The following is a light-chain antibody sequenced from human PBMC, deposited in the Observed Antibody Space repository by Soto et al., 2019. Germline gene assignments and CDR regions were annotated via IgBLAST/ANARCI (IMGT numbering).Light chain of an antibody. Sequence: ESVLTQSPVTLSLSTGERATLSCRASQSVSSSYLAWYQQKPGQAPRLLIYGASSRATGIPDRFSGSGSGTDFTLTISSLEPEDFAVYYCQQYNNWPITFGQGTRLEIK. CDR3: QQYNNWPIT. J-gene: IGKJ5*01. V-gene: IGKV3-20*01. CDR1: QSVSSSY. CDR2: GAS.